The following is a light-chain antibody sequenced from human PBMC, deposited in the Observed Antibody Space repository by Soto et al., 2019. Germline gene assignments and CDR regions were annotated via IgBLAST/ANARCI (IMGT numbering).Light chain of an antibody. CDR1: SSDVGGYNS. V-gene: IGLV2-14*01. CDR2: EVS. Sequence: QSALTQPASVSGSPGQSITISCTGTSSDVGGYNSVSWYQQHPGKAPKLMIYEVSNRPSGVSNRFSGSKSGSTASLTISGLQAEDEADYYCSSYTSSSTSVFGTGTKLTVL. CDR3: SSYTSSSTSV. J-gene: IGLJ1*01.